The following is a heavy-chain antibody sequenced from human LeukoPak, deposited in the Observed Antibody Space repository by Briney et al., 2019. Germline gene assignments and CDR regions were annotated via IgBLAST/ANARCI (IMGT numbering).Heavy chain of an antibody. CDR3: ARGRSSGCYQDVDY. J-gene: IGHJ4*02. CDR2: ISYDGSNK. Sequence: GRALRLSCAASGFTFSSYAMHWVRQAPGKGLEWVAVISYDGSNKYYADSVKGRFTISRDNSKNTLYLQMNSRRAEDTAVYYCARGRSSGCYQDVDYWGPGTLVT. D-gene: IGHD6-19*01. V-gene: IGHV3-30*04. CDR1: GFTFSSYA.